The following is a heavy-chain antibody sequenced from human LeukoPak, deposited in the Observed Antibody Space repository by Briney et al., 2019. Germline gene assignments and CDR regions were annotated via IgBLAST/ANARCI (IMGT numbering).Heavy chain of an antibody. D-gene: IGHD6-13*01. CDR3: ARGASRSRYWYFDY. Sequence: SETLSLTCAVSGGSISSYSWSWVRQPPGKGLEWVGYINCSGSTNYNPYRKRRGTISPDPCKNHVPLELSSETAADPAVYYCARGASRSRYWYFDYWGGGTLVTVSS. V-gene: IGHV4-59*01. CDR1: GGSISSYS. CDR2: INCSGST. J-gene: IGHJ4*02.